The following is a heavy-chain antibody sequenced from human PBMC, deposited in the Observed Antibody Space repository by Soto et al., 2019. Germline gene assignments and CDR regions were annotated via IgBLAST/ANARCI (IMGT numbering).Heavy chain of an antibody. CDR1: GDTFSFYT. V-gene: IGHV1-69*02. D-gene: IGHD3-10*01. CDR3: AKSYGSGSRAFEY. Sequence: QVQLVQSGVEVKKPGSSVKVSCKASGDTFSFYTINWVRQAPGLGLEWMGRINPILSMSNYAQKFQGRVTFXXDXPESTAYMDLSSLRAEDTAMYYCAKSYGSGSRAFEYWGQGALVTVSS. J-gene: IGHJ4*02. CDR2: INPILSMS.